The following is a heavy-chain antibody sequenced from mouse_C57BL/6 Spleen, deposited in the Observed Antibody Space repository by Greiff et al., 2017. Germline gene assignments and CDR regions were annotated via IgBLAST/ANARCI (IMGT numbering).Heavy chain of an antibody. V-gene: IGHV1-72*01. J-gene: IGHJ1*03. Sequence: QVQLKQPGAELVKPGASVKLSCKASGYTFTSYWMHWVKQRPGRGLEWIGRIDPNSGGTKYNEKFKSKATLTVDKPSSPAYMQLSSLTSEDSAVYYCARPTTVVADWYFDVWGTGTTVTVSS. CDR1: GYTFTSYW. CDR2: IDPNSGGT. D-gene: IGHD1-1*01. CDR3: ARPTTVVADWYFDV.